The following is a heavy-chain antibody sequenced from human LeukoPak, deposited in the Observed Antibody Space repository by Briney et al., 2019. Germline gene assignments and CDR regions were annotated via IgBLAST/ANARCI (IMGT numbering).Heavy chain of an antibody. CDR2: ISGSGGST. V-gene: IGHV3-23*01. J-gene: IGHJ3*02. D-gene: IGHD5-24*01. Sequence: PGGSLRLSCAASGFTFSSYAMSWVRQAPGKGLEWVSAISGSGGSTYYADSVKGRFTISRDNSKNTLYLQMNSLRAEDTAVYYCAKGTPSRDGYNLWFSKLGYDAFDIWGQGTMVTVSS. CDR1: GFTFSSYA. CDR3: AKGTPSRDGYNLWFSKLGYDAFDI.